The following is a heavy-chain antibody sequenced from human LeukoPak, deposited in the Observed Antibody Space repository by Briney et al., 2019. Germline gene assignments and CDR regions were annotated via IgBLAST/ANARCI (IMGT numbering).Heavy chain of an antibody. D-gene: IGHD5-12*01. J-gene: IGHJ4*02. CDR1: GGTFSSYA. V-gene: IGHV1-69*05. Sequence: SVKVSCKASGGTFSSYAISWVRQAPGQGLEWMGGIIPIFGTANYAQKFQGGVTITTDESTSTAYMELSSLRSEDTALYYCARGGARWLRFSYFDYWGQGTLVTVSS. CDR2: IIPIFGTA. CDR3: ARGGARWLRFSYFDY.